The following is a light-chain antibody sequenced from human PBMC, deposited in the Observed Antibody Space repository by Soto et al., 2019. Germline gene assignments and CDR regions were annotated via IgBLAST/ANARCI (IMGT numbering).Light chain of an antibody. V-gene: IGKV3-15*01. Sequence: EIVMTQSPASLSVSPGERATLSCRASQSVSRNLAGYQQKPGQAPRLLIYGASTRATGIPARFSGSGSGTEFTLTIISLQSEDFALYFCQQYNNWPPYMYTFGQGTKLEIK. CDR1: QSVSRN. J-gene: IGKJ2*01. CDR2: GAS. CDR3: QQYNNWPPYMYT.